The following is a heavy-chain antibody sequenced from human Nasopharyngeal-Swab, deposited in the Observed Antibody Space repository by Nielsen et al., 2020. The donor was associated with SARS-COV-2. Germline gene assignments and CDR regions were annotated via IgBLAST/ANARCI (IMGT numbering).Heavy chain of an antibody. V-gene: IGHV4-34*01. J-gene: IGHJ4*02. CDR3: ARSTYYDFWSGYYGY. CDR2: INHSGST. CDR1: GGSSGGYY. D-gene: IGHD3-3*01. Sequence: SETRSPTCAVYGGSSGGYYGSGTRKPPGKGLEWIGEINHSGSTNYNPSLKSRVTISVDTSKNQFSLKLSSVTAADTAVYYCARSTYYDFWSGYYGYWGQGTLVTVSS.